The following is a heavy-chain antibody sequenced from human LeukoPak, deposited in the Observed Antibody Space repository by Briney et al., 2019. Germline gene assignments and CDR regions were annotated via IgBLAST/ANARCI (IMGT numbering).Heavy chain of an antibody. V-gene: IGHV5-51*01. Sequence: ESLKISCKGSGYSFTSYWIGWVRQMPGKGLEWMVIIYPGDSDTRYSPSFQGQVTISADKSISTAYLQWSSLKASDTAMHYCARRPTVTGWFDPWGQGTLVTVSS. J-gene: IGHJ5*02. CDR3: ARRPTVTGWFDP. CDR1: GYSFTSYW. D-gene: IGHD4-17*01. CDR2: IYPGDSDT.